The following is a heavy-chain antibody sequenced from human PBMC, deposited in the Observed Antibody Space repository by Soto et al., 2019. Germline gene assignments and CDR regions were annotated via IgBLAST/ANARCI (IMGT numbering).Heavy chain of an antibody. D-gene: IGHD3-22*01. CDR2: IIPIFGTT. J-gene: IGHJ5*02. CDR1: GGTFGSDA. V-gene: IGHV1-69*06. CDR3: ARDRTDSGYYTNWLDP. Sequence: ASVKVSCKASGGTFGSDAITWVRQAPGQGLEWVGRIIPIFGTTNYAQNLQGRVTISADKSALTSYMELHSLTSDDTALYYCARDRTDSGYYTNWLDPWGQGTQVTVSS.